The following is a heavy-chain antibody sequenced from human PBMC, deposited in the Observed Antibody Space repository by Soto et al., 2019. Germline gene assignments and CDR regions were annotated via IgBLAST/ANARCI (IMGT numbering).Heavy chain of an antibody. CDR2: ISAYNGNT. D-gene: IGHD3-3*01. CDR1: GYTFTSYG. CDR3: ARLRRITIFGVVIIPPSGLDY. Sequence: ASVKVSCKASGYTFTSYGISWVRQAPGQGLEWMGWISAYNGNTNYAQKLQGRVTMTTDTSTSTAYMELRSLRSDDTAVYYCARLRRITIFGVVIIPPSGLDYWGQGTLVTVSS. V-gene: IGHV1-18*01. J-gene: IGHJ4*02.